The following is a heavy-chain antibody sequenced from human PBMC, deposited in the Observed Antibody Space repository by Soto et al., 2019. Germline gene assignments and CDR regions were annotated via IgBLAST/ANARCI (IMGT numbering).Heavy chain of an antibody. J-gene: IGHJ4*02. CDR2: INPSGGST. D-gene: IGHD1-26*01. V-gene: IGHV1-46*01. CDR1: GYTFTRYY. Sequence: VSVRVSCKASGYTFTRYYMHCVGQAPGQGLEWMGIINPSGGSTSYAQKCQGRVTMTRDTSTSTVYMELSSLRSEDTAVYYCARPSYIVGGTIPFGYWGQGTLVTVSS. CDR3: ARPSYIVGGTIPFGY.